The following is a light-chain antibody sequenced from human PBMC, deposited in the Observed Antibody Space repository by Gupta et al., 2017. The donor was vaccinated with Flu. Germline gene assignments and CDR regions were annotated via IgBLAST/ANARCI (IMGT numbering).Light chain of an antibody. CDR1: QSVSSY. J-gene: IGKJ4*01. Sequence: EIVLTQSPAPLSLSPGERATLSCRASQSVSSYLAWYQQKPGQAPRLLIYDASNRATSIPARFSGSGSGTDFTLTIGSLEPEDFAVYYCQQRSNWLTFGGGTKVEIK. V-gene: IGKV3-11*01. CDR3: QQRSNWLT. CDR2: DAS.